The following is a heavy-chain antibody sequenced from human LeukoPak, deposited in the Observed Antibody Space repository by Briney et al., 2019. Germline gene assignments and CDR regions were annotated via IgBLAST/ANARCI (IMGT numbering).Heavy chain of an antibody. CDR3: ARPHSYGSTYFDC. D-gene: IGHD4-17*01. V-gene: IGHV1-18*01. Sequence: GASVKVSCKASGYTFTSYGLTWVRQAPGQGLEWMGWISTYNTNTYYALGLRGRVSMTTDTSTSTAYMELRSLRSDGTAVYYCARPHSYGSTYFDCWGQGTLVTVSS. J-gene: IGHJ4*02. CDR2: ISTYNTNT. CDR1: GYTFTSYG.